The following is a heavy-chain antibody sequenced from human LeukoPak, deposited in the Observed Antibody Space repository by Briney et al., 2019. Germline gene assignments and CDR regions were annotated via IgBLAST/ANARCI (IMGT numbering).Heavy chain of an antibody. D-gene: IGHD6-19*01. CDR3: ARQISSSGWYWDFDY. J-gene: IGHJ4*02. CDR1: GSTFRTYG. CDR2: ISSSGSYI. V-gene: IGHV3-21*01. Sequence: GGSLRLSCAASGSTFRTYGMNWVRQAPGKGLEWVSFISSSGSYIYYADSVKGRFTISRDNAANSLYLQMNSLRAEDTAVYYCARQISSSGWYWDFDYWGQGTLVTVSS.